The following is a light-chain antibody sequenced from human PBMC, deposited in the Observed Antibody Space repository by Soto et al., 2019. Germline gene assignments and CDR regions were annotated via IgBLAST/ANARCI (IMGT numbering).Light chain of an antibody. CDR3: PQSVSAPIT. Sequence: GWTQSPATLSLSPGESATLSCRASQSVSRHLAWYQQKPGQAPRLLIYDASARATGIPDRFSGSGSGTDFTLTLSRLEPEDFAVYYCPQSVSAPITFGQGTRLAI. J-gene: IGKJ5*01. CDR2: DAS. CDR1: QSVSRH. V-gene: IGKV3-11*01.